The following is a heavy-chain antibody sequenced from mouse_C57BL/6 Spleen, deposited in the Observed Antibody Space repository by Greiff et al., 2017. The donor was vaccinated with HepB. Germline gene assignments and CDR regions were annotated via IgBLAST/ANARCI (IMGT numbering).Heavy chain of an antibody. Sequence: QVTLKVCGPGILQPSQTLSLTCSFSGFSLSTFGMGVGWIRQPSGKGLEWLAHIWWDDDKYYNPALKSRLTISKDTSKHQVFLKIANVDTADTATYYCARTHYYGSHYFDYWGQGTTLTVSS. D-gene: IGHD1-1*01. V-gene: IGHV8-8*01. J-gene: IGHJ2*01. CDR2: IWWDDDK. CDR3: ARTHYYGSHYFDY. CDR1: GFSLSTFGMG.